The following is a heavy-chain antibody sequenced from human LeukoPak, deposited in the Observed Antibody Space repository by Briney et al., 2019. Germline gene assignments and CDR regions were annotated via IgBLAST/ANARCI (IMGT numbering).Heavy chain of an antibody. CDR3: AKVSSH. J-gene: IGHJ4*02. CDR1: GFTFSSYW. Sequence: GGSLRLSCAASGFTFSSYWMSWIRQAPGKGLEWVAHINQDGSEKYYVDSVKGRFTISRDNAKNSLYLQMNGLRAEDTAVYYCAKVSSHWGQGTLVTVSS. V-gene: IGHV3-7*01. CDR2: INQDGSEK.